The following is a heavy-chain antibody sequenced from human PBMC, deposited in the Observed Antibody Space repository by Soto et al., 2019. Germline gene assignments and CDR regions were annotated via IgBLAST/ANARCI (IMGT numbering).Heavy chain of an antibody. CDR3: GRGGLPGNTYPWPLNY. CDR2: IIPIFGTA. Sequence: QVQLVQSGAEVKKPGSSVKVSCKASGGTFSSYAISWVRQAPGQGLEWMGGIIPIFGTANYAQKFQGRFTITADEPTTTAYVELSSLRSEDTAVYYCGRGGLPGNTYPWPLNYWGQGTLVTVSS. D-gene: IGHD1-7*01. CDR1: GGTFSSYA. V-gene: IGHV1-69*12. J-gene: IGHJ4*02.